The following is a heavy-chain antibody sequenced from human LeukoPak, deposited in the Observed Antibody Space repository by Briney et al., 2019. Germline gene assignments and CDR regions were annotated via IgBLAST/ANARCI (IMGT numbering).Heavy chain of an antibody. D-gene: IGHD5-12*01. J-gene: IGHJ4*02. CDR3: ARAKDSGYDPLGE. Sequence: ASVKVSCKASGYTFTGYYVLCVPQAPGQGRVWMGWINPNSSSTNYAQKFQGWVTMTTDKSISTAYMELSRLRSDDTAVYYCARAKDSGYDPLGEWGQGTLVTVSS. CDR1: GYTFTGYY. CDR2: INPNSSST. V-gene: IGHV1-2*04.